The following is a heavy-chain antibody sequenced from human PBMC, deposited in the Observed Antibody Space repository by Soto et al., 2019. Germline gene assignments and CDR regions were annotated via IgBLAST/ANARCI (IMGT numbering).Heavy chain of an antibody. CDR3: AKNGFDP. V-gene: IGHV3-30*18. CDR1: GFNFSSYG. CDR2: ISYDGSNK. Sequence: GGSLRVSSAAAGFNFSSYGMHWVRQAPGKGLEWVAVISYDGSNKYYADSVKGRFTISRDNSKNTLYLQMNSLRAEDTAVYYCAKNGFDPWGQGTLVTVSS. J-gene: IGHJ5*02.